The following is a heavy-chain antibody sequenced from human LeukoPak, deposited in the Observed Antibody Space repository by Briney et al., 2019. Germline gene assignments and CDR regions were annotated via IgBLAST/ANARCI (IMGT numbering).Heavy chain of an antibody. CDR1: GGSVSSGSYY. CDR2: IYYSGGST. V-gene: IGHV4-61*01. J-gene: IGHJ4*02. Sequence: NPSETLSLTCTVSGGSVSSGSYYWSWMRQPPGKGLEWIGYIYYSGGSTTYNPSLKSRVTISADTSKNQFSLKLSSVTAADTAVYYCARDGDYWGQGTLVTVSS. CDR3: ARDGDY.